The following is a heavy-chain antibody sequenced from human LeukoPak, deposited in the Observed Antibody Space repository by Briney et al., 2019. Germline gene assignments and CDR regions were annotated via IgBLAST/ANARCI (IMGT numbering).Heavy chain of an antibody. CDR1: GFTFSDYY. CDR2: ISSSNRYT. V-gene: IGHV3-11*05. CDR3: ARVILKYYGSGPFDY. Sequence: KPGGSLRLSCAASGFTFSDYYMSWIRQAPGKGLEWVSYISSSNRYTNYADSVKGRFTISRDNAKNSLYLQMNSLRDEDTAVYYCARVILKYYGSGPFDYWGQGTLVTVSS. J-gene: IGHJ4*02. D-gene: IGHD3-10*01.